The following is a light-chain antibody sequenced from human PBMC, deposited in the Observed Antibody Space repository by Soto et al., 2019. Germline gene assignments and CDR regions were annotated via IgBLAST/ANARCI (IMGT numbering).Light chain of an antibody. CDR1: QSISSW. J-gene: IGKJ5*01. CDR3: QQYNSYSIT. CDR2: DAS. V-gene: IGKV1-5*01. Sequence: DIQMTQSPSTLSASVVDRVTITCLASQSISSWLDWYQKKPGKAPKLLIYDASSLESGVPSRFSGSGYGTELTITISSMKNDDFATYYCQQYNSYSITFGHGTRLEIK.